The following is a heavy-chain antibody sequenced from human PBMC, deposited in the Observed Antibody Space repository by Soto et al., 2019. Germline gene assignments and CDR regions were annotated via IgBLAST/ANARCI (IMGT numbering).Heavy chain of an antibody. Sequence: SETLSLTCTVSGGSISNYYWSWIRQPPGKGLEWIGFIYYTGSTSYSPSLKSRVTISVDSSKNQFSLKLTSVTSADTAVYYCARDQTPRDFYHFDHWGPGTLVTVSS. V-gene: IGHV4-59*01. CDR2: IYYTGST. CDR1: GGSISNYY. CDR3: ARDQTPRDFYHFDH. J-gene: IGHJ4*02. D-gene: IGHD2-15*01.